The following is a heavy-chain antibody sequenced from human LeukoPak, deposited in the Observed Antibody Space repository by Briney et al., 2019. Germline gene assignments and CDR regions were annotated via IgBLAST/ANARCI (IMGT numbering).Heavy chain of an antibody. CDR1: GFTFSDYY. CDR2: ISSSGSTI. Sequence: GGSLRLSCAASGFTFSDYYMSWIRQAPGKGLEWVSYISSSGSTIYYADSVKGRFTISRDNAKNSLYLQMNSLRAEDTAVYYCARVFDSSGYYGYYFDYWGQGTLVTVSS. CDR3: ARVFDSSGYYGYYFDY. D-gene: IGHD3-22*01. V-gene: IGHV3-11*01. J-gene: IGHJ4*02.